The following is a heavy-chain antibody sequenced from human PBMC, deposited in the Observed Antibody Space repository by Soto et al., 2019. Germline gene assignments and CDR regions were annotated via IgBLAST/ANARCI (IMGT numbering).Heavy chain of an antibody. Sequence: EVQLLESGGGLVQPGGSLRLSCAASGFTFISYAMSWVRQAPGKGLEWVSVVTGNGVTTYYADSVKGRFTISRDNSVNTLFLQMNSLRAEDTAIYFCAEGGVTTVNQIDYWGQGTLVTVSS. CDR2: VTGNGVTT. V-gene: IGHV3-23*01. CDR1: GFTFISYA. J-gene: IGHJ4*02. CDR3: AEGGVTTVNQIDY. D-gene: IGHD4-17*01.